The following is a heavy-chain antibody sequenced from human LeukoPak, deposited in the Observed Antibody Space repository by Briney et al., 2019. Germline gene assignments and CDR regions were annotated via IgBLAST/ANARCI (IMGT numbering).Heavy chain of an antibody. D-gene: IGHD6-6*01. V-gene: IGHV3-23*01. Sequence: GGSLRLSCAASGFTFSSYAMSWVRQAPGKGVEWVSHITGSGDSTYYADSVKGRFTISRDNSKNTLYLQMNSLRAEDTAVYYCAKGASSSRQYYMCVWGKGTTVTVSS. CDR1: GFTFSSYA. CDR3: AKGASSSRQYYMCV. CDR2: ITGSGDST. J-gene: IGHJ6*03.